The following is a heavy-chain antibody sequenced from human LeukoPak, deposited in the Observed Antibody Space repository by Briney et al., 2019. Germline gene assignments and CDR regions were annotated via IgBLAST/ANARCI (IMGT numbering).Heavy chain of an antibody. CDR2: IYHSGST. V-gene: IGHV4-30-2*01. Sequence: PSETLSLTCAVSGGSISSGGYSWSWIRQPPGKGLEWIGYIYHSGSTYYNPSLKSRVTISVDRSKNQFSLKLSSVTAADTAVYYCARASPYCSGGSCYSVADYWGQGTLVTVSS. CDR3: ARASPYCSGGSCYSVADY. D-gene: IGHD2-15*01. J-gene: IGHJ4*02. CDR1: GGSISSGGYS.